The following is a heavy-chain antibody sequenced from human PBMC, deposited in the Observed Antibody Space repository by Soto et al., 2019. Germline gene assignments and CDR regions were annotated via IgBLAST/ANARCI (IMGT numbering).Heavy chain of an antibody. D-gene: IGHD2-8*01. V-gene: IGHV3-23*01. CDR2: ISGSGSHT. Sequence: EVQLLESGGGLIQPGGSLRLSCAASGFALRNNAMTWVRQAPGQGLEYVSSISGSGSHTYYADSVKGRFIVSRYDSKNTLYLQMNSLRAEDTAVYSCAKGVLDRGVDAWGQGTLVIVSS. J-gene: IGHJ5*02. CDR1: GFALRNNA. CDR3: AKGVLDRGVDA.